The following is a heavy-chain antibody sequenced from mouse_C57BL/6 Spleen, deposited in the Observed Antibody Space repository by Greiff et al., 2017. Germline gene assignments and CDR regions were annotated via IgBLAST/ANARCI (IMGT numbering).Heavy chain of an antibody. J-gene: IGHJ2*01. CDR3: ARGITTVVEFFDY. CDR1: GYTFTSYW. CDR2: IDPSDSYT. Sequence: QVQLQQSGAELVMPGASVKLSCKASGYTFTSYWMHWVKQRPGQGLEWIGEIDPSDSYTNYNQKFKGKSTLTVDKSSSTAYMQLSSLTSEDSAVYYCARGITTVVEFFDYWGQGTTLTVSS. V-gene: IGHV1-69*01. D-gene: IGHD1-1*01.